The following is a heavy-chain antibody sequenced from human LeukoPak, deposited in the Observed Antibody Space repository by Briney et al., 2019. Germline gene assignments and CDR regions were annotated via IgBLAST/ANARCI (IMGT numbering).Heavy chain of an antibody. CDR1: GGSISSYY. CDR2: IYTSGST. CDR3: ARVVAEFLYNWFDP. V-gene: IGHV4-4*09. D-gene: IGHD6-13*01. J-gene: IGHJ5*02. Sequence: PSETLSLTCTVSGGSISSYYWSWIRQPPGKGLEWIGYIYTSGSTNYNPSLKSRVTISVDTSKNQFSLKLSSVTAADTAVYYCARVVAEFLYNWFDPWGQGTLVTVSS.